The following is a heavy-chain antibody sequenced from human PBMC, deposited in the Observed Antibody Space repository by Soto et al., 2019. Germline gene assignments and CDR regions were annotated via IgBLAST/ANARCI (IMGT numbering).Heavy chain of an antibody. Sequence: EVQLVESGGGLVQPGGSLRLSCAASGFTFSTYNMNWVRQAPGKGLEWVSFISSGSSSIYYADSVKGRFTISRDNAKKSLYLQMNSLRVEDTAVYYCARGSSPVDGDYVWYWGQGTLVTVSS. D-gene: IGHD4-17*01. J-gene: IGHJ4*02. V-gene: IGHV3-48*01. CDR1: GFTFSTYN. CDR3: ARGSSPVDGDYVWY. CDR2: ISSGSSSI.